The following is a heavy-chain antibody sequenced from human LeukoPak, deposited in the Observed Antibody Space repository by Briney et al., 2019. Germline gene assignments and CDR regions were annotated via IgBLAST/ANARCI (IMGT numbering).Heavy chain of an antibody. V-gene: IGHV4-34*01. D-gene: IGHD6-13*01. CDR3: ARGHSTSWSGYIYY. J-gene: IGHJ4*02. CDR2: INHSGST. CDR1: GGSFSGYY. Sequence: SETLSLTCAVYGGSFSGYYWSWIRQPPGKGLEWIGEINHSGSTNYNPSLKSRVTISVDTSKNQFSLKLSSVTAADTAVYYCARGHSTSWSGYIYYWGQGTLVTVSS.